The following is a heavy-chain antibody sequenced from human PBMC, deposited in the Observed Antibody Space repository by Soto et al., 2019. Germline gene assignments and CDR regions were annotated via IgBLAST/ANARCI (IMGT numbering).Heavy chain of an antibody. V-gene: IGHV4-4*02. Sequence: QVQLQESGPRLVKPSGTLSLTCSVSGGSFTNSNWWTWVRLPPAKGLEWIGDIYHAGSTKYNPSLERRVTISVDTSKNQFALTLTSVTAADTAVYFCARGPPIVGNTTPLDSWGRGTLVTVSS. D-gene: IGHD1-26*01. CDR1: GGSFTNSNW. CDR2: IYHAGST. J-gene: IGHJ4*02. CDR3: ARGPPIVGNTTPLDS.